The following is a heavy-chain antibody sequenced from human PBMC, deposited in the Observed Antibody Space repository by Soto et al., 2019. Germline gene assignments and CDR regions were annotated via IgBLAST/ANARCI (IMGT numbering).Heavy chain of an antibody. D-gene: IGHD3-10*01. Sequence: QVQLVQSAAEVKPPGASVKVSCKASGYNFTRYGFSWVRQAPGQGLEWMGWISAYSGDTNYAQTFEGGVSMTTDTAMSTAYMEPRSLRSDDTAVYYCEINSGGSFTPWLMFDFWGKGTLVTVSS. V-gene: IGHV1-18*01. CDR3: EINSGGSFTPWLMFDF. CDR1: GYNFTRYG. J-gene: IGHJ4*02. CDR2: ISAYSGDT.